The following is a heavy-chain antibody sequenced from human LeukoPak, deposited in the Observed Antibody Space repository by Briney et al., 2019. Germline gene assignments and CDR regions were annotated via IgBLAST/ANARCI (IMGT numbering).Heavy chain of an antibody. V-gene: IGHV4-34*01. J-gene: IGHJ4*02. CDR1: GGSFSAYC. Sequence: SETLSLTCAVYGGSFSAYCWSWIRQPPGKGLEWIGEINHSGSINYNPSLKSRVTISVDTSKNQFSLKLSSVTAADTATYYCARTTHYRPRVVSDWSRGTLVTVSS. CDR2: INHSGSI. D-gene: IGHD3-16*02. CDR3: ARTTHYRPRVVSD.